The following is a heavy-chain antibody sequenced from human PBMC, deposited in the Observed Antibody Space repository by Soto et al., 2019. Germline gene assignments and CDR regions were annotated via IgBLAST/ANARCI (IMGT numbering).Heavy chain of an antibody. D-gene: IGHD3-22*01. V-gene: IGHV4-4*02. J-gene: IGHJ3*02. CDR3: ARTTKLSYYYDSSGYYGSDAFDI. Sequence: SETLSLTCAVSGGSISSSNWWSWVRQPPGKGLEWIGEIYHSGSTNYNPSLKSRVTISVDKSKNQFSLKLSSVTAADTAVYYCARTTKLSYYYDSSGYYGSDAFDIWGQGTMVTDSS. CDR2: IYHSGST. CDR1: GGSISSSNW.